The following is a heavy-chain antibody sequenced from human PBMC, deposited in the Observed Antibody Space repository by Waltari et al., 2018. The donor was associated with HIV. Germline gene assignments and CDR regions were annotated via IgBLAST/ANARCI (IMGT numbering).Heavy chain of an antibody. CDR2: IYSGGKT. CDR1: GFTVTTNY. CDR3: AREAPNTLTGNYGYFDH. Sequence: EVQLVETGGGLIQPGGSLRLSCSASGFTVTTNYMSWVSVIYSGGKTYYADSVKGRFTISRDDSRNTLYLQMDSLKVEDTAVYYCAREAPNTLTGNYGYFDHWSQGTLVTVSS. V-gene: IGHV3-53*02. J-gene: IGHJ4*02. D-gene: IGHD3-9*01.